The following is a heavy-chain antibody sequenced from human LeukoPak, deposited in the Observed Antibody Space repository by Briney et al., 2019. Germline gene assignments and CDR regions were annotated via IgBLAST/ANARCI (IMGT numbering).Heavy chain of an antibody. CDR3: ARDARTHYYYYGMDV. Sequence: SETLSLTCTVSGGSICSYYWSWIRQPPGKGLEWIGYIYYSGSTNYNPSLKSRVTISVDTSKNQFSLKLSSVTAADTAVYYCARDARTHYYYYGMDVWGQGTTVTVSS. CDR2: IYYSGST. V-gene: IGHV4-59*01. CDR1: GGSICSYY. J-gene: IGHJ6*02. D-gene: IGHD2-2*01.